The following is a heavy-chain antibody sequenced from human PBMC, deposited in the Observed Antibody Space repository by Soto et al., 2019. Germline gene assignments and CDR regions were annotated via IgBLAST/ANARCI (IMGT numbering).Heavy chain of an antibody. V-gene: IGHV1-24*01. J-gene: IGHJ5*02. CDR1: GYTLTELS. D-gene: IGHD1-7*01. Sequence: ASVKVSCKVSGYTLTELSMHWVRQAPGKGLEWMGGFDPEDGETIYAQKFQGRVTMTEDTSTDTAYMELSSPRSEDTAVYYCAREGLELRGGPDWFDPWGQGTLVTVSS. CDR3: AREGLELRGGPDWFDP. CDR2: FDPEDGET.